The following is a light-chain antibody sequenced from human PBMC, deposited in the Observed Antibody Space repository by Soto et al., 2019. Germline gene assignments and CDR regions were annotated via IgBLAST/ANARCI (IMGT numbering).Light chain of an antibody. V-gene: IGLV2-14*01. J-gene: IGLJ1*01. CDR2: EVS. Sequence: QSARRPSASVSWSPGESITICCTGTSSDVGGYNYVSWYQQHPGKAPKLMIYEVSNRPSGVSNRFSGSKSGNTASLTISGLQAEEEADYYCSSYTSSSTEVFGTGTKVTVL. CDR1: SSDVGGYNY. CDR3: SSYTSSSTEV.